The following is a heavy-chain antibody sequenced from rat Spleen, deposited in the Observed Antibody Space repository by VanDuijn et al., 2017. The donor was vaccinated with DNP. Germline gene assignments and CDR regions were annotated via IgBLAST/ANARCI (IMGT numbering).Heavy chain of an antibody. J-gene: IGHJ1*01. CDR3: VRPDYYFGSYPFF. CDR2: ISYDVDIT. CDR1: RYNFRDYY. V-gene: IGHV5-22*01. D-gene: IGHD1-12*02. Sequence: VQLGAFGGGLGQPGRSLKHYRAGSRYNFRDYYMAWVRQAPTKGLGWVAYISYDVDITAYGDSVKGRFTIARDNAKSTLYLQMNSLRSEYMATYYCVRPDYYFGSYPFFWGPGSMVTVSS.